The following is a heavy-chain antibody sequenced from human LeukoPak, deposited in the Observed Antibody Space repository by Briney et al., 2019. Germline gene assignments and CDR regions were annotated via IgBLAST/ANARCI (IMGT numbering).Heavy chain of an antibody. V-gene: IGHV3-23*01. CDR3: AKPARGYYYYGMDV. J-gene: IGHJ6*02. CDR1: GFTFSSYA. D-gene: IGHD3-10*01. CDR2: ISGSGGST. Sequence: GGSLRLSCAASGFTFSSYAMSWVREAPGKGLEWVSAISGSGGSTYYADSVKGRFTISRDNSKNTLYLQMNSLRAEDTAVYYCAKPARGYYYYGMDVWGQGTTVTVSS.